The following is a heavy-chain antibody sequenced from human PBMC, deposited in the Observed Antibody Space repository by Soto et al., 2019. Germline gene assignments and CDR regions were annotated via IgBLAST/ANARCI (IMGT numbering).Heavy chain of an antibody. CDR2: ISWDGGST. V-gene: IGHV3-43*01. CDR1: GFTFDDYT. J-gene: IGHJ6*02. CDR3: AKDHMGDYGGNSDYYYGMDV. Sequence: HPGGSLRLSCAASGFTFDDYTMHWVRQAPGKGLEWVSLISWDGGSTYYADSVKGRLTISRDNSKNSLYLQRNSLRTEDTALYYCAKDHMGDYGGNSDYYYGMDVWGQGTTVTVSS. D-gene: IGHD4-17*01.